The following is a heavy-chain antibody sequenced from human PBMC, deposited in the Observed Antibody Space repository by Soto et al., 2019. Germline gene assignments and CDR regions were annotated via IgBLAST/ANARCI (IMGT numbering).Heavy chain of an antibody. CDR1: GGSISSYY. Sequence: SETLSLTCTVSGGSISSYYWSWIRQPPGKGLEWIGYIYYSGSTNYNPSLKSRVTISVDTSKNQFSLKLSSVTAADTAVYYCARDSSSWYRGWFDPWGQGTLVTVSS. J-gene: IGHJ5*02. V-gene: IGHV4-59*01. CDR2: IYYSGST. D-gene: IGHD6-13*01. CDR3: ARDSSSWYRGWFDP.